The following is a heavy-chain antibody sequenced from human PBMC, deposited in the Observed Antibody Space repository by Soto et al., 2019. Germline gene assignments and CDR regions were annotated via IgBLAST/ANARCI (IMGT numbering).Heavy chain of an antibody. J-gene: IGHJ5*02. V-gene: IGHV4-4*02. CDR2: TYHSGNT. CDR3: AREVNSSPARGPNWFDP. Sequence: QVQLQESGPGLVQPSGTLSLTCAVSGDSINNSHWWSWVRQTPGKGLEWIGETYHSGNTNYNPSLKTRVTISIDKSKNQFPLKMNSVTAADTAVYYCAREVNSSPARGPNWFDPWGQGTLVTVSS. CDR1: GDSINNSHW. D-gene: IGHD6-13*01.